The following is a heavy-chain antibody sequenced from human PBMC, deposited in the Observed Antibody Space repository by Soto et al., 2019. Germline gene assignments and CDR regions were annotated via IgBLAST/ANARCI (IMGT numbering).Heavy chain of an antibody. CDR1: GFPFSSYA. CDR3: ARDQEMVRGVLDY. V-gene: IGHV3-21*01. Sequence: PGGTLRLSCAASGFPFSSYALSWVRQAPGKGLEWVSSISSSSSYIYYADSVKGRFTISRDNAKNSLYLQMNSLRAEDTAVYYCARDQEMVRGVLDYWGQGTLVTVSS. D-gene: IGHD2-8*01. CDR2: ISSSSSYI. J-gene: IGHJ4*02.